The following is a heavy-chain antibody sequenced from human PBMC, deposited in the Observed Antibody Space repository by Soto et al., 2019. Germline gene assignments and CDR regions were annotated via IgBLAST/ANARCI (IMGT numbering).Heavy chain of an antibody. Sequence: GASVKVSCKASGGTFSSYAISWVRQAPGQELEWMGGIIPIFGTANYAQKFQGRVTITADESTSTAYMELSSLRSEDTAVYYCARGRLYCGGDCYFSPFDYWGQGTLVTVSS. CDR1: GGTFSSYA. CDR3: ARGRLYCGGDCYFSPFDY. J-gene: IGHJ4*02. CDR2: IIPIFGTA. V-gene: IGHV1-69*13. D-gene: IGHD2-21*02.